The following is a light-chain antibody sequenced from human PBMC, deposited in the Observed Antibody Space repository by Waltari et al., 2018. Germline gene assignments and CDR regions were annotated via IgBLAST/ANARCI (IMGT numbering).Light chain of an antibody. V-gene: IGLV2-14*01. CDR1: SSDVGGYNY. J-gene: IGLJ2*01. Sequence: QSALTQPAPVSGSPGPSITISCTGTSSDVGGYNYVSWYQQHPGKAPKLMIYEVSNRPSGVSNRFSGSKSGNTASLTISGLQAEDEADYYCSSYTSSSTLGVVFGGGTKLTVL. CDR2: EVS. CDR3: SSYTSSSTLGVV.